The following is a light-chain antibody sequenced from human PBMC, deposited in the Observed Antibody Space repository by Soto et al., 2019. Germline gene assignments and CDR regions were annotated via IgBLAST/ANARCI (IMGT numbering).Light chain of an antibody. J-gene: IGLJ2*01. CDR1: SSNMGSNS. V-gene: IGLV1-47*01. CDR3: AAWDVSLSGVV. CDR2: SNT. Sequence: QSVLTQPPSASGTPGQRVTISCSGSSSNMGSNSVHSYKQLPGTAPKLLIYSNTHRPSGVPDRLSGSKSGTSASLAISGLRSEDEDDYYCAAWDVSLSGVVFGGGTKLTVL.